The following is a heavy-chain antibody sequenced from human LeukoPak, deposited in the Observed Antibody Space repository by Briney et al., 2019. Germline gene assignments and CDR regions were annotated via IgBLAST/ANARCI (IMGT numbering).Heavy chain of an antibody. CDR3: ASSGYSYGDAWFDP. V-gene: IGHV3-21*01. CDR2: ISSSSSYI. J-gene: IGHJ5*02. D-gene: IGHD5-18*01. Sequence: GGPLRPSCAASGFTFSSYSMNWVRQAPGKGLEWVSSISSSSSYIYHADSVKGRFTISRDNAKNSLYLQMNSLRAEDTAVYYCASSGYSYGDAWFDPWGQGTLVTVSS. CDR1: GFTFSSYS.